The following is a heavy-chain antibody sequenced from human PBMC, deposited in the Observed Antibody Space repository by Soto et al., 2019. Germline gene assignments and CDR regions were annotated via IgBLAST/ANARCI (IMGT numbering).Heavy chain of an antibody. Sequence: ETLSLTCTVSVDSITTYYWSWIRQPAGKGLEWIGRIDASGNTNYNPSLNSRVTMSIDTSKKQFSLKLTSVTAADTAIYYCARYSNNWFQTEGMDVWGQGTTVTVSS. J-gene: IGHJ6*02. V-gene: IGHV4-4*07. CDR1: VDSITTYY. CDR2: IDASGNT. CDR3: ARYSNNWFQTEGMDV. D-gene: IGHD6-13*01.